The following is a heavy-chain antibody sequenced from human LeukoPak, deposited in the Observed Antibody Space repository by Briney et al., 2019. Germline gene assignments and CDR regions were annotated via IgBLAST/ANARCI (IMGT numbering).Heavy chain of an antibody. CDR1: GFTFSSYG. Sequence: GGSLRLSCAASGFTFSSYGMHWVRQAPGKGLEWVAVISYDGSNKYYADSVKGRFTISRDNSKNTLYLQMNSLRAEDTAVYYCAKGSISGNVGDYFDYWGQGTLVTVSS. J-gene: IGHJ4*02. CDR3: AKGSISGNVGDYFDY. CDR2: ISYDGSNK. V-gene: IGHV3-30*18. D-gene: IGHD3-16*01.